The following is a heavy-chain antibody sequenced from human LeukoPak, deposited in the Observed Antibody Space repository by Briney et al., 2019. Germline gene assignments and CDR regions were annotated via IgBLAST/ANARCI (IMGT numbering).Heavy chain of an antibody. J-gene: IGHJ3*01. D-gene: IGHD5-24*01. CDR2: INPDGGNT. CDR1: GYTFTNSY. CDR3: ARIRDGYNDAYDL. Sequence: VASVKVSCKASGYTFTNSYIHWVRQAPGQVLEWMGLINPDGGNTNYAQNFQGRVTLTRDTSTSTVYMELSSLRSEDTAIYYCARIRDGYNDAYDLWGQGTVVTVPS. V-gene: IGHV1-46*01.